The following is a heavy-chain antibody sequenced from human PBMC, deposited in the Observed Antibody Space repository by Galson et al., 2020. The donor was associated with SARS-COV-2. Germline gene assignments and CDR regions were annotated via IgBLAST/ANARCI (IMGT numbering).Heavy chain of an antibody. J-gene: IGHJ6*02. CDR2: ISSSSSYI. CDR1: GFTFSSYS. D-gene: IGHD5-12*01. V-gene: IGHV3-21*01. Sequence: GESLKISCAASGFTFSSYSMNWVRQAPGKGLEWVSSISSSSSYIYYADSVKGRFTIPRDNAKNSLYLQMNSLRDEDTAVYYCASPLRRGGLVATIGGDYYYYGMDVWGQGTTVTVSS. CDR3: ASPLRRGGLVATIGGDYYYYGMDV.